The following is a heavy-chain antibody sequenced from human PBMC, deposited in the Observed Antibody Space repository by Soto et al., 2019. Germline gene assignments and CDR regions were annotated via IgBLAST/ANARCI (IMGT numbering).Heavy chain of an antibody. D-gene: IGHD3-22*01. CDR2: ISYDGSNK. CDR3: AKVLLGYYDSSGYMTRYFDY. Sequence: LRLSCAASGFTFSSYGMHWVRQAPGKGLEWVAVISYDGSNKYYADSVKGRFTISRDNSKNTLYLQMNSLRAEDTAVYYCAKVLLGYYDSSGYMTRYFDYWGQGTLVTVSS. J-gene: IGHJ4*02. CDR1: GFTFSSYG. V-gene: IGHV3-30*18.